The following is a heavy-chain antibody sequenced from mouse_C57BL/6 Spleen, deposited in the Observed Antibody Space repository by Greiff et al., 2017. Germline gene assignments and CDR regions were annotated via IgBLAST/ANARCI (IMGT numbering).Heavy chain of an antibody. CDR2: ISSGGSYT. V-gene: IGHV5-6*02. CDR3: ARQVNWEFAY. Sequence: EVMLVESGGDLVKPGGSLKLSCAASGFTFSSYGMSWVRQTPDKGLEWVATISSGGSYTYYPDSVKGRFTLSRDNAKNTRYLQMSSLKSEDTARDYGARQVNWEFAYWGQGTLVTVSA. CDR1: GFTFSSYG. D-gene: IGHD4-1*01. J-gene: IGHJ3*01.